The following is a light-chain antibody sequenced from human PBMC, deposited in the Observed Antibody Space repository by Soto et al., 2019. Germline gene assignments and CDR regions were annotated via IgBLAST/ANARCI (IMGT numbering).Light chain of an antibody. CDR1: RSILSSSNNKNY. V-gene: IGKV4-1*01. Sequence: DTVMTQSPDSLAVSLGERATINCRSSRSILSSSNNKNYLAWYQQKPGQSPKLLVYWASTRESGVPDRFSGSGSGTDFTLTISSLQAEDVAVYYCQQYFNTPFTFGPGTKVEIK. CDR3: QQYFNTPFT. J-gene: IGKJ3*01. CDR2: WAS.